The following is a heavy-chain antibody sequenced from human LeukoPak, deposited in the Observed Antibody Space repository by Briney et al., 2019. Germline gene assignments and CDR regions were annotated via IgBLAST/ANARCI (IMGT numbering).Heavy chain of an antibody. CDR3: ARAGYYYDSSGYYY. CDR1: GFTFSSYG. D-gene: IGHD3-22*01. CDR2: ISYDGSNK. J-gene: IGHJ4*02. Sequence: GGSLRLSCAASGFTFSSYGIHWVRQAPGKGLEWVAVISYDGSNKYYADSVKGRFTISRDNAKNTLYLQMNSLRAEDTAVYYCARAGYYYDSSGYYYWGQGTLVTVSS. V-gene: IGHV3-30*03.